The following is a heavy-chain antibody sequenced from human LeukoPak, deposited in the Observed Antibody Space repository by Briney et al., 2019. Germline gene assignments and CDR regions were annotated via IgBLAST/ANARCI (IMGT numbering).Heavy chain of an antibody. CDR1: GFTFNNYA. V-gene: IGHV3-23*01. CDR2: ISGSGGTT. Sequence: GGSLRLSCAASGFTFNNYAMTWVRQAPGKGLEWVSAISGSGGTTLYAASVKGRFTISRDNSKSTLYLQMNSLRAEDTAVYYCAKDQGIQLWLKYFQHWGQGTLVTVSS. CDR3: AKDQGIQLWLKYFQH. D-gene: IGHD5-18*01. J-gene: IGHJ1*01.